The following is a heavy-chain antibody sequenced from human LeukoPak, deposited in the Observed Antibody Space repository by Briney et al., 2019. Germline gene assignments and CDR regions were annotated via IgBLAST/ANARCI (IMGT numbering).Heavy chain of an antibody. CDR2: ISGSGGTT. J-gene: IGHJ6*02. CDR3: AKVSGGGLYYDGMDV. CDR1: GFTFNNYA. Sequence: GGSLRLSCAASGFTFNNYAMNWVRQAPGKGLKWVSVISGSGGTTYYADSVKGRFTISRDSSKNTLYLQMNSLRAEDTAVYYCAKVSGGGLYYDGMDVWGQGTTVTVSS. D-gene: IGHD1-14*01. V-gene: IGHV3-23*01.